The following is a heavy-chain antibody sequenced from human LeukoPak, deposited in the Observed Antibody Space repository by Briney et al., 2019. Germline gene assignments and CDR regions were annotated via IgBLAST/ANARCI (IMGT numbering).Heavy chain of an antibody. CDR1: GFTFSSYW. Sequence: GGSLRLSCATSGFTFSSYWMTWVRQTPGKGLEWVAHINQDGSEKYYVDSVKGRFTISRDNAKNSLYLQMNSLRAEDTAVYYCARDRGYCSSTSCHAADFQHWGQGTLVTVSS. D-gene: IGHD2-2*01. J-gene: IGHJ1*01. V-gene: IGHV3-7*04. CDR2: INQDGSEK. CDR3: ARDRGYCSSTSCHAADFQH.